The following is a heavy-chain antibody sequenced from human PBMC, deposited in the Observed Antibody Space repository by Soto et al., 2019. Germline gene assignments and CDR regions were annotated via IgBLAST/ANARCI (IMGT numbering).Heavy chain of an antibody. CDR1: GFTFTSSA. V-gene: IGHV1-58*01. J-gene: IGHJ6*03. Sequence: ASVKVSCKASGFTFTSSAVQWVRQARGQRLEWIGWIVVGSGNTNYAQKFQERVTITRDMSTSTAYMELSSLGSEDTAVYYCARGGHFDYYYYYMDVWGKGTTVTVSS. CDR3: ARGGHFDYYYYYMDV. CDR2: IVVGSGNT. D-gene: IGHD3-16*01.